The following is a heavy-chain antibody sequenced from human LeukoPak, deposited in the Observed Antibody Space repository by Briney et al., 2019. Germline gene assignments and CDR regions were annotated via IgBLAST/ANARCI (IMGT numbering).Heavy chain of an antibody. CDR3: AREGGTTGTTPAFEI. J-gene: IGHJ3*02. Sequence: SETLSLTCTISGGSISSGDYYWRWIRHPPGKGLEWIGYIYYSGSTYYNPSLKSRVTISVDTSKNQFSLKLSSVTASDTAVYYCAREGGTTGTTPAFEIWGQGTMVTVSS. V-gene: IGHV4-30-4*01. CDR2: IYYSGST. D-gene: IGHD1-1*01. CDR1: GGSISSGDYY.